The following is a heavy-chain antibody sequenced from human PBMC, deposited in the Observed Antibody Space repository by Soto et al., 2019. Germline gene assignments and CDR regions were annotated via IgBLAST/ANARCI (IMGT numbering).Heavy chain of an antibody. CDR2: IYTSGST. D-gene: IGHD3-3*01. Sequence: SETLSLTCTVSGGSISSYYWSWIRQPAGKGLEWIGRIYTSGSTNYNPSLKSRVTMSVDTSKNQFSLKLSSVTAADTAVYYCARDVRYFWSGYYGMFAPWGQGTLVTVS. J-gene: IGHJ5*02. CDR1: GGSISSYY. CDR3: ARDVRYFWSGYYGMFAP. V-gene: IGHV4-4*07.